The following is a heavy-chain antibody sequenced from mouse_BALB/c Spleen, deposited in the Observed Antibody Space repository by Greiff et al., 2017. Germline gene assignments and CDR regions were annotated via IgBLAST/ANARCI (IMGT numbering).Heavy chain of an antibody. V-gene: IGHV5-6-5*01. Sequence: EVQRVESGGGLVKPGGSLKLSCAASGFTFSSYAMSWVRQTPEKRLEWVASISSGGSTYYPDSVKGRFTISRDNARNILYLQMSSLRSEDTAMYYCARGYYYGSSWYFDVWGAGTTVTVSS. D-gene: IGHD1-1*01. CDR1: GFTFSSYA. J-gene: IGHJ1*01. CDR2: ISSGGST. CDR3: ARGYYYGSSWYFDV.